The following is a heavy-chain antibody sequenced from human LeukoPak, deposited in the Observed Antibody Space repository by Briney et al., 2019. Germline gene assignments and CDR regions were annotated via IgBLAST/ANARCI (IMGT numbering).Heavy chain of an antibody. D-gene: IGHD5-18*01. Sequence: PGGSLRLSCAASGFTFSSHGINWVRQAPGKGLEWVSGISPSGSISYYADSVKGRFTISRDNSKNTVSLQMNSLRAEDTALYYCANDLGWIQLNLGRGQGTLVTVSS. CDR2: ISPSGSIS. CDR1: GFTFSSHG. CDR3: ANDLGWIQLNLG. J-gene: IGHJ4*02. V-gene: IGHV3-23*01.